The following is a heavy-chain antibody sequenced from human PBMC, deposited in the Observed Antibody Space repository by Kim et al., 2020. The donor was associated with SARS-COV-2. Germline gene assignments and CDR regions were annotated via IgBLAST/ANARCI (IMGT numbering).Heavy chain of an antibody. CDR3: ARVGFLEWLLTSAYYYYMDV. CDR2: INSDGSST. Sequence: GGSLRLSCAASGFTFSSYWMHWVRQAPGKGLVWVSRINSDGSSTSYADSVKGRFTISRDNAKNTLYLQMNSLRAEDTAVYYCARVGFLEWLLTSAYYYYMDVWGKGTTVTVSS. V-gene: IGHV3-74*01. D-gene: IGHD3-3*01. CDR1: GFTFSSYW. J-gene: IGHJ6*03.